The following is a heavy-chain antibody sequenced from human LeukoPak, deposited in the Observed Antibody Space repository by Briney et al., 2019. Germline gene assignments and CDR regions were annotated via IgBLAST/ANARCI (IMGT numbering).Heavy chain of an antibody. D-gene: IGHD2/OR15-2a*01. J-gene: IGHJ2*01. CDR2: IYPGDSDT. CDR3: ARCNTPLYWYFDL. V-gene: IGHV5-51*01. CDR1: GYSFTSYW. Sequence: GESLKISCKGSGYSFTSYWIGWVRQMPGKGLEWMGIIYPGDSDTRYSPSFQGQVTISADKSISTAYLQWSSLKASDTAMYYCARCNTPLYWYFDLWGRGTLVTVSS.